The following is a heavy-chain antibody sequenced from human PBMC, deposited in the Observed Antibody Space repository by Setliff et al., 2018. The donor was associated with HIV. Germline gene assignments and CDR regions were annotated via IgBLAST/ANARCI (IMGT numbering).Heavy chain of an antibody. CDR2: IDPSDSYT. J-gene: IGHJ3*02. CDR1: GYSFTTYW. D-gene: IGHD5-12*01. V-gene: IGHV5-10-1*01. Sequence: PGASLKISCMGSGYSFTTYWITWVRQMPGKGLEWMGRIDPSDSYTDYSQSFHGNVTLSVDRSINTAYLQWSSLKASDTAMYYCARVGPGHRDGKIYDTFDIWGQGTLVTVSS. CDR3: ARVGPGHRDGKIYDTFDI.